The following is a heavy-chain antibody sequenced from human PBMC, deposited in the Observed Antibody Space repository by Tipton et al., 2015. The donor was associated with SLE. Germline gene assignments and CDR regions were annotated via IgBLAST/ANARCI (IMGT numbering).Heavy chain of an antibody. V-gene: IGHV4-59*01. J-gene: IGHJ5*02. CDR3: ARDVGPGWFDP. CDR1: GGSISSYY. D-gene: IGHD1-26*01. CDR2: IYYSGST. Sequence: LRLSCTVSGGSISSYYWSWIRQSPGKGLEWIGHIYYSGSTNYNPSLKSRVTISVDTSKNQFSLKLSAVTAADTAVYYCARDVGPGWFDPWGQGTPVTVS.